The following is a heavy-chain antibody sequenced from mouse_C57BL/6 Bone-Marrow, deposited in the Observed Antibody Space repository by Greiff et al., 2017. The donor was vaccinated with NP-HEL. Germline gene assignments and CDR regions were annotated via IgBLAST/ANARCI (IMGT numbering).Heavy chain of an antibody. CDR2: IWSGGST. D-gene: IGHD2-9*01. Sequence: VKLMESGPGLVQPSQSLSITCTVSGFSLTSYGVHWVRQSPGKGLEWLGVIWSGGSTDYNAAFISRLSISKDNSKSQVFFKMNSLQADDTAIYYCARNSYYGYDDAMDYWGQGTSVTVSS. CDR1: GFSLTSYG. CDR3: ARNSYYGYDDAMDY. V-gene: IGHV2-2*01. J-gene: IGHJ4*01.